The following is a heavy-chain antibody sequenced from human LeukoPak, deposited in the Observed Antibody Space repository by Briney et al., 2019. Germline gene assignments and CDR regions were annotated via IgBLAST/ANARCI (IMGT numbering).Heavy chain of an antibody. V-gene: IGHV4-39*01. Sequence: SETLSLTCTVSGGSISSSSYYWGWIRQPPGKGLEWIGSSYYSGSTYYNPSLKSRVTISVDTSKNQFSLKLSSVTAADTAVYYCARQYYDILTGYYRACWFDPWGQGTLVTVSS. CDR2: SYYSGST. J-gene: IGHJ5*02. D-gene: IGHD3-9*01. CDR3: ARQYYDILTGYYRACWFDP. CDR1: GGSISSSSYY.